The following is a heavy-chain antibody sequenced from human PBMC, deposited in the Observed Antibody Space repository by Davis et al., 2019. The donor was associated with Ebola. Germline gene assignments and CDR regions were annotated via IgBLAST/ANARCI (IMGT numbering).Heavy chain of an antibody. V-gene: IGHV1-2*04. CDR3: ARSPNYGSGSFNYYYGMDV. CDR2: INPNSGGT. D-gene: IGHD3-10*01. J-gene: IGHJ6*02. Sequence: ASVKVSCKASGYTFTGYYMYWVRQAPGQGLEWMGWINPNSGGTNYAQKFQGWVTMTRDTSISTAYMELSRLRSDDTAVYYCARSPNYGSGSFNYYYGMDVWGQGTTVTVSS. CDR1: GYTFTGYY.